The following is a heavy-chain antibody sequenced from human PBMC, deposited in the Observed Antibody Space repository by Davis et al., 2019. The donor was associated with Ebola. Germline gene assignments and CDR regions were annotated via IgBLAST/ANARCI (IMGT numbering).Heavy chain of an antibody. CDR3: ARLPDDYGDYRDY. Sequence: SETLSLTCTVSGGSISSYYWSWIRQPPGKGLEWIGYIYNSGSTNYNPSLKSRVTISVDTSKNQFSLKLSSVTAADTAVYYCARLPDDYGDYRDYWGQGTLVTVSS. V-gene: IGHV4-59*12. CDR2: IYNSGST. J-gene: IGHJ4*02. CDR1: GGSISSYY. D-gene: IGHD4-17*01.